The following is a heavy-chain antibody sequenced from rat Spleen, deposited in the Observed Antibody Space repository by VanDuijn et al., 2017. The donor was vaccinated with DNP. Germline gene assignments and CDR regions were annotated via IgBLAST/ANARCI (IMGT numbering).Heavy chain of an antibody. J-gene: IGHJ2*01. V-gene: IGHV4-2*01. D-gene: IGHD4-3*01. Sequence: EVSLVESGGGLVQPGRSLKLSCAASGFNFNDYWMAWVRQAPGKGLEWIGDINKDSSTINYSPSLKDKFTISRDHAQNTLYLQMSKLGSEDTAIYYCTREKFGVGYWGQGVMVTVSS. CDR1: GFNFNDYW. CDR2: INKDSSTI. CDR3: TREKFGVGY.